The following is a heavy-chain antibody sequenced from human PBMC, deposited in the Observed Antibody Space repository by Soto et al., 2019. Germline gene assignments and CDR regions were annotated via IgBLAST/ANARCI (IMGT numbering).Heavy chain of an antibody. CDR2: ISSSSNTI. J-gene: IGHJ3*02. CDR1: GFTFSSYS. D-gene: IGHD3-16*01. CDR3: ARENPTRGGGAFDI. Sequence: EVQLVESGGGLVQPGGSLRLSCAASGFTFSSYSMNRVRQAPGKGLEWVSYISSSSNTIYYADSVKGRFTISRDNAKNSLYLQMNSLRAEDTAVYHCARENPTRGGGAFDIWGQGTMVTVSS. V-gene: IGHV3-48*01.